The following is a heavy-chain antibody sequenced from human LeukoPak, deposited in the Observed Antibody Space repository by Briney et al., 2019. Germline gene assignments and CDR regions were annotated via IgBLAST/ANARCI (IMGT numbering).Heavy chain of an antibody. Sequence: GGPLRLSCAAPGFLFSTNGMHWVPQLQGRGLGWAAFIRSDGSHKYYADSVMVRFTISRDNSENQLYLQMDSLKPEDTAVYYCAKDGPFGDCNSASCLHWDYWGQGTLVTVSS. CDR1: GFLFSTNG. D-gene: IGHD2-2*01. CDR3: AKDGPFGDCNSASCLHWDY. V-gene: IGHV3-30*02. CDR2: IRSDGSHK. J-gene: IGHJ4*02.